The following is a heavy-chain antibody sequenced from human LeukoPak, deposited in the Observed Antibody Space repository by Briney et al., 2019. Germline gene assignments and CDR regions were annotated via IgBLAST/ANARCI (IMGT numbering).Heavy chain of an antibody. J-gene: IGHJ4*02. D-gene: IGHD6-19*01. Sequence: GSLRLSCAASGFTFSDYYMSWIRQPPGKGLEWIGSIYYSGSTYYNPSLKSRVAISVDTSKNQFSLKLSSVTAADTAVYYCARRIYRSSGWYAPHYFDYWGQGTLVTVSS. CDR2: IYYSGST. CDR1: GFTFSDYY. V-gene: IGHV4-39*01. CDR3: ARRIYRSSGWYAPHYFDY.